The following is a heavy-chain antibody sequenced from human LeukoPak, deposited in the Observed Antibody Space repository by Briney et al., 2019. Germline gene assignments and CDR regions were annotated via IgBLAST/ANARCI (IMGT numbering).Heavy chain of an antibody. CDR2: INPNSGGT. J-gene: IGHJ6*02. CDR1: GYTFTGYY. CDR3: ARSFPARRYXXXGMDV. Sequence: ASVKVSCKASGYTFTGYYMHWVRQAPGQGLEWMGWINPNSGGTNYAQKFQGRVTMTRDTSISTAYMGLGRLRSDDTAVYYCARSFPARRYXXXGMDVWGQGTTVTVSS. D-gene: IGHD6-6*01. V-gene: IGHV1-2*02.